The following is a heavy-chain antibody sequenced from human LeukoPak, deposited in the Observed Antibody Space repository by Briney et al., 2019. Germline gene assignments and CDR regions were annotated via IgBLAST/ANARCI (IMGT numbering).Heavy chain of an antibody. D-gene: IGHD1-1*01. V-gene: IGHV3-33*01. CDR2: IWYDGSKT. J-gene: IGHJ4*01. CDR3: ARYNSGGSDY. Sequence: GGSLRLSCAASGFTFRSYGMHWVRQAPGKGLEWVAVIWYDGSKTYYADSVSGRFTVSRDNSKNTLYLQMNSLRDEDTAVYYCARYNSGGSDYWGQGTLVTVSS. CDR1: GFTFRSYG.